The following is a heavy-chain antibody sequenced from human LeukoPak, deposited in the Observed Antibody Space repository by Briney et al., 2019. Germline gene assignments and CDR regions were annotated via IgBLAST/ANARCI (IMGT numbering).Heavy chain of an antibody. CDR1: RGSISTKNYF. J-gene: IGHJ6*03. CDR3: ARHIPLIHSITGSYHYYMDV. D-gene: IGHD3-22*01. Sequence: SETLSLTCTVSRGSISTKNYFWGWIRPPPGKGLEWIGSISHSGGTYYSPSLNSRVTISIDTSKTQFSLKLRSVPAADTAVYFCARHIPLIHSITGSYHYYMDVWGEGTTVAVSS. CDR2: ISHSGGT. V-gene: IGHV4-39*01.